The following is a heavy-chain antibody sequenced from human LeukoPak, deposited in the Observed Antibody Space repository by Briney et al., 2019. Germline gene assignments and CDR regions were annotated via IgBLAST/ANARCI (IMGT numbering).Heavy chain of an antibody. CDR1: GFSFDTYA. J-gene: IGHJ4*02. CDR3: AKDHDNGDYYYYFDS. Sequence: GGSLRLSCVASGFSFDTYAMSWVRQPPGKGLEWVSGISDTGRKRHYTDSVKGRFTISRDNSKNTLHLQMNSLRAEDTALYFCAKDHDNGDYYYYFDSWGQGTLVIVSS. V-gene: IGHV3-23*01. D-gene: IGHD2-21*02. CDR2: ISDTGRKR.